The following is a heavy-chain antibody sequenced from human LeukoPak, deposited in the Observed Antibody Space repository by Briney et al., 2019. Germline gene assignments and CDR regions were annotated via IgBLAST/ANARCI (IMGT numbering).Heavy chain of an antibody. Sequence: GGSLRLSCAASGFTFSSYSMNWVRQAPGKGLEWVSYISSSSSTIYYADSVKGRFTISRDNAKNSLYLQMNSLRAEDTAVYYCAREGRQQLATNAFDIWGQGTTVTVSS. J-gene: IGHJ3*02. V-gene: IGHV3-48*01. D-gene: IGHD6-13*01. CDR2: ISSSSSTI. CDR1: GFTFSSYS. CDR3: AREGRQQLATNAFDI.